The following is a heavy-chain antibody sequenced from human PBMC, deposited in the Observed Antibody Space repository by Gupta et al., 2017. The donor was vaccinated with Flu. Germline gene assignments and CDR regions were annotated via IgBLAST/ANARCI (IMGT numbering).Heavy chain of an antibody. CDR2: ISPIFGTI. CDR3: ARYRTTSSVRPEYYMDV. V-gene: IGHV1-69*01. D-gene: IGHD4-17*01. CDR1: GGTFSPPD. Sequence: QVQLVQSGAAVKKPGSSVKVSCTASGGTFSPPDISWVPKAPGQGLEWMGGISPIFGTINYSKKFQGRVTITAEESTSTVYMDRSSLRSEDTAVYYCARYRTTSSVRPEYYMDVWGKGTTVTVSS. J-gene: IGHJ6*03.